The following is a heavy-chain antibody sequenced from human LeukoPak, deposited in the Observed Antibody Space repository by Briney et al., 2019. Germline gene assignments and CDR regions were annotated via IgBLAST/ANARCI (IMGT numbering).Heavy chain of an antibody. CDR2: ISSSSSYI. D-gene: IGHD6-19*01. J-gene: IGHJ4*02. CDR3: ARSGYSSGWYPAHFDY. V-gene: IGHV3-21*01. CDR1: GFTFSSYS. Sequence: GGSLRLSCAASGFTFSSYSMNWVRQAPGKGLEWVSSISSSSSYIYYADSVKGRFTTSRDNAKNSLYLQMNSLRAEDTAVYYCARSGYSSGWYPAHFDYWGQGTLVTVSS.